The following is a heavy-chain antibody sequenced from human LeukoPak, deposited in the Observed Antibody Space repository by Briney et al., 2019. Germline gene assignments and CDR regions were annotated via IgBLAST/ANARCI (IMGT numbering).Heavy chain of an antibody. CDR1: GYTFTGYY. J-gene: IGHJ2*01. V-gene: IGHV1-2*02. Sequence: SVKVSCKASGYTFTGYYMHWVRQAPGQGLEWMGWINSNSGGTNYAQKFQGRVTMTRDTSINTAYMELSRLRSDDTAVYYCAINPDSSGGGSDWYFDLWGRGTLVTVSS. CDR2: INSNSGGT. D-gene: IGHD3-22*01. CDR3: AINPDSSGGGSDWYFDL.